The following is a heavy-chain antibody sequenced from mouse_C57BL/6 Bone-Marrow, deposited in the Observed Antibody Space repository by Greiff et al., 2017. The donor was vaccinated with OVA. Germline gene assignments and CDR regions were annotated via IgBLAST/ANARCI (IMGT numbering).Heavy chain of an antibody. V-gene: IGHV1-76*01. Sequence: VKLVESGAELVRPGASVKLSCKASGYTFTDYYINWVKQRPGQGLEWIARIYPGSGNTYYNEKFKGKATLTAEKSSSTAYMQLSSLTSEDSAVYFCARGYKGAMDYWGQGTSVTVSS. D-gene: IGHD3-1*01. CDR1: GYTFTDYY. CDR2: IYPGSGNT. J-gene: IGHJ4*01. CDR3: ARGYKGAMDY.